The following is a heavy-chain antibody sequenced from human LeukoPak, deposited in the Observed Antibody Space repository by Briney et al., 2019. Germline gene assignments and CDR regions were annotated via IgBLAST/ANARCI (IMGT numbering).Heavy chain of an antibody. CDR2: INPNSGGT. CDR3: ARAGHYYDSSGYSTRGAFDI. CDR1: GYTFTGYY. D-gene: IGHD3-22*01. Sequence: ASVKVSCKASGYTFTGYYMHWVRQAPGQGLEWMGRINPNSGGTNYAQKFQGRVTMTRDTSISTAYMELSRLRSDDTAVHYCARAGHYYDSSGYSTRGAFDIWGQGTMVTVSS. J-gene: IGHJ3*02. V-gene: IGHV1-2*06.